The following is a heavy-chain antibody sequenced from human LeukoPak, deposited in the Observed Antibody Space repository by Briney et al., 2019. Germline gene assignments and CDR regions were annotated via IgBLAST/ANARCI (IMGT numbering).Heavy chain of an antibody. CDR3: ARLRYYAMDV. V-gene: IGHV3-48*01. CDR1: GFTFSSYS. CDR2: ISSGSSTI. Sequence: GGSLRLSCAASGFTFSSYSMNWVRQAPGKGLEWVSYISSGSSTIYYADSVKGRFTISRDNAKNSLYLQMNSLRAEDTAVYYCARLRYYAMDVWGQGTTVIVSS. J-gene: IGHJ6*01.